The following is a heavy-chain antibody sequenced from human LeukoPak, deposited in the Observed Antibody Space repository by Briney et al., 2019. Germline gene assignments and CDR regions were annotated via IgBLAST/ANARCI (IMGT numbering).Heavy chain of an antibody. CDR3: AREKWSRYYYGMDV. V-gene: IGHV3-7*04. D-gene: IGHD2-15*01. J-gene: IGHJ6*02. CDR2: IKQDGSDK. CDR1: GFTFTNSW. Sequence: PGGSLRLSCVVSGFTFTNSWMSWVRQATGKGLEWVANIKQDGSDKYYLDSVKGRFTISRDNAKNSLYLQMNSLRAEDTAVYYCAREKWSRYYYGMDVWGQGTTVTVSS.